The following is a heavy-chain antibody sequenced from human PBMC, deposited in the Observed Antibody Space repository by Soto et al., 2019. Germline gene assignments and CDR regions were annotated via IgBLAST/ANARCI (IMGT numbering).Heavy chain of an antibody. CDR1: GFTFSNYA. D-gene: IGHD3-3*01. J-gene: IGHJ6*02. V-gene: IGHV3-23*01. CDR3: ARDGRARSAYFSYYYYVSGMDV. Sequence: GGTPRLAFAASGFTFSNYAMSWVRQAPGKGLEWVSDISGSGGSTYYADSVKGRFTISRDNSKNTVYLQMNSLRDEDTAVYFCARDGRARSAYFSYYYYVSGMDVWVQGHTVTVSS. CDR2: ISGSGGST.